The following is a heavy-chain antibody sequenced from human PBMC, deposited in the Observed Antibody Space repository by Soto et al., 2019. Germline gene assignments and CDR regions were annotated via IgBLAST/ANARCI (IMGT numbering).Heavy chain of an antibody. J-gene: IGHJ6*02. Sequence: RASVKVSCKASGYTFTSYGISWVRQAPGQGLEWMGWISAYNGNTNYAQKLQGRVNMTTDTSTSTTYMELRSLRSDDTAVYYCGREQGGSGRWYYYYGMDVWGQGTTVTVSS. V-gene: IGHV1-18*01. CDR2: ISAYNGNT. D-gene: IGHD6-19*01. CDR1: GYTFTSYG. CDR3: GREQGGSGRWYYYYGMDV.